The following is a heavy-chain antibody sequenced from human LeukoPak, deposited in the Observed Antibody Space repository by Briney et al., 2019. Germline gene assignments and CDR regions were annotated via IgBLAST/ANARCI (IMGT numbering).Heavy chain of an antibody. J-gene: IGHJ6*03. Sequence: SETLSLTCTVSGGSISSSNSYWGWIRQPPGKGLEWIGTIYYTGTTYYNPSLKSRVTISVDTSKNQFSLKLSSVTAADTAVYYCARDYYDSSASYVYYYYMDVWGKGTTVTVSS. CDR2: IYYTGTT. CDR3: ARDYYDSSASYVYYYYMDV. D-gene: IGHD3-22*01. V-gene: IGHV4-39*07. CDR1: GGSISSSNSY.